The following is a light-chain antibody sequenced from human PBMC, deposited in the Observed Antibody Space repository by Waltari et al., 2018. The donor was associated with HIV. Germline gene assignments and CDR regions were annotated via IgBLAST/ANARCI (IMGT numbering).Light chain of an antibody. CDR3: GAWDSGLSAWV. Sequence: HSVLTQPPSVSAAPGQKVTISCSVSSSHLGTNYVSLYQQFPGTAPKLLIYDNNKRPSGIPDRFSGTKSGTSATLGITGLQTGDEAGYYCGAWDSGLSAWVFGGGTKLTVL. CDR1: SSHLGTNY. CDR2: DNN. V-gene: IGLV1-51*01. J-gene: IGLJ3*02.